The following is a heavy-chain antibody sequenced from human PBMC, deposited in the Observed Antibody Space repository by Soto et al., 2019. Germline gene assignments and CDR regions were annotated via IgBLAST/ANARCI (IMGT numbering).Heavy chain of an antibody. D-gene: IGHD5-12*01. V-gene: IGHV3-30*18. J-gene: IGHJ6*02. CDR1: GFTFSSYG. CDR3: AKVRGYVPNYYGMDV. Sequence: GGSLRLSCAASGFTFSSYGMHWVRQAPGKGLEWVAVISYDGSNKYYADSVKGRFTISRDNSKNTLFLQMNSLRAEDTAVYYCAKVRGYVPNYYGMDVWGQGTTVTVSS. CDR2: ISYDGSNK.